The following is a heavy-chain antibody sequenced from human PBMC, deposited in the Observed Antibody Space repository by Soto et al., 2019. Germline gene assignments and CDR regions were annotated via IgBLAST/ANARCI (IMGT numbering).Heavy chain of an antibody. CDR2: IIPILGIA. J-gene: IGHJ4*02. D-gene: IGHD2-2*02. CDR3: AMEYCSSTSCYRDY. CDR1: AGTFSSYT. Sequence: QVQLVQSGAEVKKPGSSVKVSCKASAGTFSSYTISWVRQAPGQGLEWMGRIIPILGIANYAQKVQGRVTITADKSTSTAYMERSSVRSEDTAVYYCAMEYCSSTSCYRDYWGQGTLVTVSS. V-gene: IGHV1-69*02.